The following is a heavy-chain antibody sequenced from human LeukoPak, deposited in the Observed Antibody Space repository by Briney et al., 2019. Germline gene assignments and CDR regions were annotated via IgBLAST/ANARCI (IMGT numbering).Heavy chain of an antibody. D-gene: IGHD3-10*01. Sequence: PSETLSLTCTVSGGSISNYYWSWIRQPPGKGLEWIAYIYYSETTNYDPSLKSRVTISLDTSKNQFSLKLSSVTAADTAMYYCARSDIWFAYAFDVWGQGTMVTVSS. V-gene: IGHV4-59*08. CDR1: GGSISNYY. CDR2: IYYSETT. J-gene: IGHJ3*01. CDR3: ARSDIWFAYAFDV.